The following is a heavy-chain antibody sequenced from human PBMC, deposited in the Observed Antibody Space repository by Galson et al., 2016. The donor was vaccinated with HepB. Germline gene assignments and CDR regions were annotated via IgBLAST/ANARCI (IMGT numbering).Heavy chain of an antibody. CDR2: INTYNANT. V-gene: IGHV1-18*01. J-gene: IGHJ4*02. Sequence: SVKVSCKASGYTFTSYGISWVRQAPGQGLEWMGWINTYNANTNYAQKLQGRVTMTTDTSTSTAYMELRSLRSDDTAVYYCARVAQDGYNCDYWGQGTLVTVSS. CDR3: ARVAQDGYNCDY. D-gene: IGHD5-24*01. CDR1: GYTFTSYG.